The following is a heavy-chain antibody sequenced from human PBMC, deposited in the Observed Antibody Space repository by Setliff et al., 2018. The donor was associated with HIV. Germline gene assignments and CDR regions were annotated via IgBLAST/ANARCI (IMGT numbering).Heavy chain of an antibody. CDR1: GYTFTSYG. CDR2: ISAYNGKV. J-gene: IGHJ1*01. Sequence: ASVKVSCKASGYTFTSYGINWVRQAPGQGLEWMGWISAYNGKVGYAQQLQGRVTLTIDTSTSTAYMELRSLKSDDTAVYFCVRDTDIWRYFPLWGQGTLVTVSS. D-gene: IGHD1-1*01. CDR3: VRDTDIWRYFPL. V-gene: IGHV1-18*01.